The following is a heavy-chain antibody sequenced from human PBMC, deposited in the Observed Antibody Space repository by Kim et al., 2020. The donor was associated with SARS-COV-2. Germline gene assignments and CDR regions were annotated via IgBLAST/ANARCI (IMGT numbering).Heavy chain of an antibody. V-gene: IGHV4-39*01. J-gene: IGHJ5*02. CDR3: ATHEEAINWFDP. Sequence: SETLSLTCTASGGSISSNCRYWDWIRQPPGKPLEWIGNIHYSVRARYNSSLQSRVTLFVDTSKNQFSLRLTSVTAADNAIYYCATHEEAINWFDPWGRGILVTVSS. CDR1: GGSISSNCRY. CDR2: IHYSVRA.